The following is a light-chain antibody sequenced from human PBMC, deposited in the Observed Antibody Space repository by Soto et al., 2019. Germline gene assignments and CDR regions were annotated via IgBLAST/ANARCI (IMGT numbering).Light chain of an antibody. Sequence: DIQLTQSPSFLSASVGDRVTITCRASQGSSTYLGWYQQKPGKAPNLLIYAASTLQDGVQSRFSGSGSGTECTLTISSLQPEDFATYYCQQLKSYPITFGQGTRLEIK. CDR3: QQLKSYPIT. V-gene: IGKV1-9*01. CDR1: QGSSTY. CDR2: AAS. J-gene: IGKJ5*01.